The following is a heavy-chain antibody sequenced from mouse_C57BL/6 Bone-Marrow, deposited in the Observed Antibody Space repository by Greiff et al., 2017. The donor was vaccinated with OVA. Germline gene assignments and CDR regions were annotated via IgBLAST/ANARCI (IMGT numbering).Heavy chain of an antibody. CDR3: ARGDGSVFDY. CDR1: GYTFTSYD. CDR2: IYPRDGST. D-gene: IGHD1-1*01. V-gene: IGHV1-85*01. Sequence: QVQLQQSGPELVKPGASVKLSCKASGYTFTSYDINWVKQRTGQGLEWIGWIYPRDGSTKYNGKFKGKATLTADKSSSTAYMQLSSLTSEDSAVYFCARGDGSVFDYWGQGTTLTVSS. J-gene: IGHJ2*01.